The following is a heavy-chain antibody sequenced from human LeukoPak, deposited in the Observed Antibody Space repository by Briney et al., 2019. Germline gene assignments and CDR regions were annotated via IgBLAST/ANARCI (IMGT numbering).Heavy chain of an antibody. V-gene: IGHV4-61*02. J-gene: IGHJ5*02. D-gene: IGHD4-23*01. Sequence: PSQTLSLTCSVSGGSMRSDSSFWSWIRQPAGKGLEWIGRIYATGNTNYNPSLERRVTISVDTSKNQFSLELTSVTAADTAVYYCARELGSDYGGYSPWGQGTPVTVSS. CDR1: GGSMRSDSSF. CDR2: IYATGNT. CDR3: ARELGSDYGGYSP.